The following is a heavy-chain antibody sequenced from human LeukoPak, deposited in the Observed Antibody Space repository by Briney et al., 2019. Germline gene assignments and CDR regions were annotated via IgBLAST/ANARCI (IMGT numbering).Heavy chain of an antibody. CDR1: GGSISSSSYY. Sequence: SETLSLTCTVSGGSISSSSYYWGWIRQPPGKGLEWIGSIYYSGSTYYNPSLKSRVTISVDTSKNQFSLKLSSVTAADTAVYYCARWELQSLNGDYWGQGTLVTVSS. V-gene: IGHV4-39*07. D-gene: IGHD1-26*01. J-gene: IGHJ4*02. CDR3: ARWELQSLNGDY. CDR2: IYYSGST.